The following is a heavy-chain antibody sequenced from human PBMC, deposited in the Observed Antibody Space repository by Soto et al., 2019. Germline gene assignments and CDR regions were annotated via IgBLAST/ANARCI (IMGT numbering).Heavy chain of an antibody. V-gene: IGHV4-61*08. J-gene: IGHJ5*02. CDR3: ARGRLSLYLVATTQRGFDP. Sequence: SETLSLTCTVSGGSVLSGAHYWTWIRQRPGKGLEWIGKIILSGDTNCNPSLKSRVCISVDTANNQFSLKLSSVTAADTAVYYCARGRLSLYLVATTQRGFDPWGQGTLVTVSS. D-gene: IGHD5-12*01. CDR1: GGSVLSGAHY. CDR2: IILSGDT.